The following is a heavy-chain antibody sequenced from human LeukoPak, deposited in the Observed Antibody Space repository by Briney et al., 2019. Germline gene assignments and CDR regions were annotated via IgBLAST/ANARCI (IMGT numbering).Heavy chain of an antibody. D-gene: IGHD4-17*01. CDR3: VRGPNCGAYTDYFDY. J-gene: IGHJ4*02. Sequence: GESLRLSCAASGLTFSRHWMSWIRQPSGKGLEWMATIKHRGSTHYYVASVKGRFTISRDDATNPLSLQMNSLRVEDTALYYCVRGPNCGAYTDYFDYWGRGTLVTVSS. CDR2: IKHRGSTH. V-gene: IGHV3-7*01. CDR1: GLTFSRHW.